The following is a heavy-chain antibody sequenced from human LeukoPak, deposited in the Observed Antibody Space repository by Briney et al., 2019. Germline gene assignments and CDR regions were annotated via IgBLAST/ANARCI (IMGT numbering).Heavy chain of an antibody. V-gene: IGHV1-46*01. Sequence: ASVKVSCKASGYTFTSYGISWVRQAPGQGLEWMGIINPSGGSTSYAQKFQGRVTMTRDTSTSTVYMELSSLRSEDTAVYYCARSLGGYFDYWGQGTLVTVSS. CDR3: ARSLGGYFDY. J-gene: IGHJ4*02. CDR1: GYTFTSYG. D-gene: IGHD3-16*01. CDR2: INPSGGST.